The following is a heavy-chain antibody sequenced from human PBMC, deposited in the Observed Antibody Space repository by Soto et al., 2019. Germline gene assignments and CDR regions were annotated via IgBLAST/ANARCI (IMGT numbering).Heavy chain of an antibody. D-gene: IGHD1-26*01. J-gene: IGHJ6*02. Sequence: SETLSLTCAVSGYSISSGYYWGWIRQPPGKGLEWIGSIYHSGSTYYNPSLKSRVTISVDTTKNQFSLKLSSVTAADTAVYYCARERYSGSYTLYYYYGMDVWGQGTTVTVSS. CDR3: ARERYSGSYTLYYYYGMDV. V-gene: IGHV4-38-2*02. CDR1: GYSISSGYY. CDR2: IYHSGST.